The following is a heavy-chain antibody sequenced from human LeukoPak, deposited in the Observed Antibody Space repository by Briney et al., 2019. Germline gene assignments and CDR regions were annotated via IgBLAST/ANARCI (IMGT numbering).Heavy chain of an antibody. CDR3: ARGRSDRPVDY. V-gene: IGHV1-46*01. CDR1: GYTFTSYY. CDR2: INPSGGNT. J-gene: IGHJ4*02. Sequence: ASVKVSCKASGYTFTSYYIHWVRQAPGQGLEWMGIINPSGGNTNYAQKFQGRVTMTRNTSISTAYMELSSLRSEDTAVYYCARGRSDRPVDYWGQGTLVTVSS.